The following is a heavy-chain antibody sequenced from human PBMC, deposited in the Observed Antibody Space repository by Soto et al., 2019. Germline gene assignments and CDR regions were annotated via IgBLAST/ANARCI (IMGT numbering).Heavy chain of an antibody. CDR1: GFTFDDYS. CDR2: INWDGRST. J-gene: IGHJ4*02. V-gene: IGHV3-43*01. CDR3: GKDGAITDYTYLDY. D-gene: IGHD1-26*01. Sequence: EVQLVESGGVVVQPGESLRLSCAASGFTFDDYSMHWVRQAPGKGLEWVSLINWDGRSTYYADSVKGRFTVSRDNSKNSLYLQMNSLTTEDTAFYYCGKDGAITDYTYLDYWGQGALVTVSS.